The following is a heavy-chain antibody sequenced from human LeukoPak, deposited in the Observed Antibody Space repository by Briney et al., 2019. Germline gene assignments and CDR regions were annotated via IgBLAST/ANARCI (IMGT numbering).Heavy chain of an antibody. CDR1: GFTFSSYA. V-gene: IGHV3-23*01. CDR2: ISGSGGST. CDR3: AKGIRRWELLRGDY. Sequence: PGGSLRLSCAASGFTFSSYAMSWVRQAPGKGLEWVSAISGSGGSTYYADSVKGRFTISRDNSKNTLYLQMNSLRAEDTAVYYCAKGIRRWELLRGDYWGQGTLVTVSS. J-gene: IGHJ4*02. D-gene: IGHD2-15*01.